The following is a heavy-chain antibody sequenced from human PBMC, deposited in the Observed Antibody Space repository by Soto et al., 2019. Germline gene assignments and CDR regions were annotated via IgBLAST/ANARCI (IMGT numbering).Heavy chain of an antibody. CDR1: GFSFSDYS. J-gene: IGHJ4*02. Sequence: LVESGGALVHPGGSLRLSCIASGFSFSDYSMNWVRQAPGKGLQWVSYISSSSDKTYYADSVKGRFTVSRDNAKNALFLEMNSLRDDDTATYYCARLPKGSLVTAWGQGTRVTVSS. CDR2: ISSSSDKT. D-gene: IGHD2-21*02. CDR3: ARLPKGSLVTA. V-gene: IGHV3-48*02.